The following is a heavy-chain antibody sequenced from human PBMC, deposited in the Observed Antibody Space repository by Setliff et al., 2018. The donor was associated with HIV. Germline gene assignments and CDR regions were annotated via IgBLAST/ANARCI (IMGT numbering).Heavy chain of an antibody. CDR1: GGSFSGYY. CDR2: INHSGST. Sequence: SETLSLTCAVYGGSFSGYYWSWIRQPPGKGLEWIGEINHSGSTNYNPSLKSRVTISVDTSKNQFSLKLSSVTAADTAVYYCARDRVISVRGVLRSTFDPWGRGTRVTVSS. V-gene: IGHV4-34*01. CDR3: ARDRVISVRGVLRSTFDP. J-gene: IGHJ5*02. D-gene: IGHD3-10*01.